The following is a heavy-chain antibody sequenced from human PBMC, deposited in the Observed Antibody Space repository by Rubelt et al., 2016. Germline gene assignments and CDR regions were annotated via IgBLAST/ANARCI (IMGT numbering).Heavy chain of an antibody. CDR3: ATGIAVAGVDY. Sequence: QVQLQESGPGLVKPSETLSLTCTVSGGSVSSGSYYWSWIRQPPGKGLEWIGYIYYSGSTKYNPSRTSRCTISVETSKNQFSLKLSSVTAADTAVYYCATGIAVAGVDYWGQGTLVTVSS. J-gene: IGHJ4*02. CDR1: GGSVSSGSYY. D-gene: IGHD6-19*01. CDR2: IYYSGST. V-gene: IGHV4-61*01.